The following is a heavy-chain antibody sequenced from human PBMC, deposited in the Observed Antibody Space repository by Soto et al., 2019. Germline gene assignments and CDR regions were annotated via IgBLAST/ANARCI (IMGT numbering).Heavy chain of an antibody. CDR2: IDWDNDK. J-gene: IGHJ6*02. Sequence: SGPTLVNPTQTLTLTCTFSGFSLSTSGMCVTWIRQPPGKALEWLAVIDWDNDKYYTTSLKTRLTISKDTSKNQVVLILTNTDPVDTATCYCARIVGRPGHYGSYYYYGMDVWGQGTTVTV. V-gene: IGHV2-70*01. D-gene: IGHD3-10*01. CDR3: ARIVGRPGHYGSYYYYGMDV. CDR1: GFSLSTSGMC.